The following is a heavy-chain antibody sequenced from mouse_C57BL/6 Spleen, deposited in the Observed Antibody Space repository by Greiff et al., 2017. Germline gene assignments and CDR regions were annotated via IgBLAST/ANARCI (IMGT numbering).Heavy chain of an antibody. V-gene: IGHV1-26*01. Sequence: EVQLQQSGPELVKPGASVKISCKASGYTFTDYYMNWVKQSHGKSLEWIGDINPNNGGTSYNQKFKGKATLTVDKSSSTAYMELRSLTSEDSAVYYCARTYYYGSEAWFAYWGQGTLVTVSA. CDR2: INPNNGGT. CDR3: ARTYYYGSEAWFAY. J-gene: IGHJ3*01. CDR1: GYTFTDYY. D-gene: IGHD1-1*01.